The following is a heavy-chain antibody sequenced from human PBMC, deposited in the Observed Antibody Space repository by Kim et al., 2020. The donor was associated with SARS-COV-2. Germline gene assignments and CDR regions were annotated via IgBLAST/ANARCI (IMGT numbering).Heavy chain of an antibody. Sequence: VSSNYYAVSVKGRFSISRDNSKNTMYLEVNSLGADDTAAYYCATNGGGYWGQGTLVTVSS. CDR2: VSSN. V-gene: IGHV3-23*01. CDR3: ATNGGGY. J-gene: IGHJ4*02. D-gene: IGHD1-1*01.